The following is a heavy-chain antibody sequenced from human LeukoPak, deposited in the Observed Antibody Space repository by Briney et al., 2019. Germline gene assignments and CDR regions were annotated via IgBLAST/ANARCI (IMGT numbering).Heavy chain of an antibody. CDR2: ISGSGGST. CDR3: AKDPDRRIAAAGTSFDY. V-gene: IGHV3-23*01. J-gene: IGHJ4*02. Sequence: PGGSLRLSCAASGFTFSSYAMSWVRQAPGKGLEWVSAISGSGGSTYYADSVKGRFTISRDNSKNTLYLQMNSLRDEDTAVYYCAKDPDRRIAAAGTSFDYWGQGTLVTVSS. CDR1: GFTFSSYA. D-gene: IGHD6-13*01.